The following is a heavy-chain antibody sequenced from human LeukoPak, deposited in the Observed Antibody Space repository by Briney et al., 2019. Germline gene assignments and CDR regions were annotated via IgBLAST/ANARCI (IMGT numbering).Heavy chain of an antibody. CDR1: GGSISNSSYF. J-gene: IGHJ6*02. D-gene: IGHD2-2*02. CDR3: ARESNLVPAAIPRVYYYGMDV. V-gene: IGHV4-39*06. Sequence: SETLSLTCSVSGGSISNSSYFWGWVRQPPGKGLEWIGSIYYAGSTYYNPSLKSRVTISKDTSKNQFALRLSSVTAADTAVYYCARESNLVPAAIPRVYYYGMDVWGQGTTVTVSS. CDR2: IYYAGST.